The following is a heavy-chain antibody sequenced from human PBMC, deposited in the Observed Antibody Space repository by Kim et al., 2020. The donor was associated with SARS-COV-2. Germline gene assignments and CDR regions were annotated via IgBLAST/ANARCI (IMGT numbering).Heavy chain of an antibody. CDR3: ARGGNDYGDYVVTWGDSDWYFDL. Sequence: SETLSLTCTVSGGSISSYYWSWIRQPPGKGLEWIGYIYYSGSTNYNPSLKSRVTISVDTSKNQFSLKLSSVTAADTAVYYCARGGNDYGDYVVTWGDSDWYFDLWGRGTLVTVSS. CDR2: IYYSGST. CDR1: GGSISSYY. D-gene: IGHD4-17*01. V-gene: IGHV4-59*13. J-gene: IGHJ2*01.